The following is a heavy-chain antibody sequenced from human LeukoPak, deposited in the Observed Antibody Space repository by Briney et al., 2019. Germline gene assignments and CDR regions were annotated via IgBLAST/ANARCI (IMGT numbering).Heavy chain of an antibody. V-gene: IGHV1-18*01. CDR2: ISAYNGNT. Sequence: GASVKVSCKASGYTFTSYGISWVRQAPGQGLEWMGWISAYNGNTNYAQKLQGRVTMTTDTSTSTAYMELRSLRSDDTAVYYCARDQRGYYDSSGYYFWGQETLVTVSS. D-gene: IGHD3-22*01. CDR3: ARDQRGYYDSSGYYF. CDR1: GYTFTSYG. J-gene: IGHJ4*02.